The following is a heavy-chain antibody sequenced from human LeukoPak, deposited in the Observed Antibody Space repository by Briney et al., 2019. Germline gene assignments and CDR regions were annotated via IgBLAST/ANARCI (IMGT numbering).Heavy chain of an antibody. Sequence: GGSLRLSCAASGFTFSSYAMSWVRQAPGKGLAWVSAISGRGGSTYYADSVKGRFTISRDNSKNTLYLQMNSLSAEDTAVYYCAKKRGRYSYAIDYWGQGALVTVSS. D-gene: IGHD5-18*01. V-gene: IGHV3-23*01. J-gene: IGHJ4*02. CDR2: ISGRGGST. CDR1: GFTFSSYA. CDR3: AKKRGRYSYAIDY.